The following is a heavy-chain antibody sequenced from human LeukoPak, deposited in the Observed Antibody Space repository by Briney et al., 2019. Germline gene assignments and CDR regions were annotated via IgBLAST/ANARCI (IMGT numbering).Heavy chain of an antibody. Sequence: ASVKVSCKASGGTFSSYAISWVRQAPGQGLEWMGGIIPIFGTANYAQEFQGRVTITADESTSTAYMELSSLRSEDTAVYYCARGGRIGSYLAYFDYWGQGTLVTVSS. D-gene: IGHD1-26*01. J-gene: IGHJ4*02. V-gene: IGHV1-69*13. CDR3: ARGGRIGSYLAYFDY. CDR2: IIPIFGTA. CDR1: GGTFSSYA.